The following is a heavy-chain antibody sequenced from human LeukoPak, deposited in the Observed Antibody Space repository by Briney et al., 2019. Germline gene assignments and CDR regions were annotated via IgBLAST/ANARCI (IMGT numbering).Heavy chain of an antibody. D-gene: IGHD1-26*01. CDR1: GFTFSNYG. Sequence: PGGSLRLSCAASGFTFSNYGMHWVRQAPGKGLEWVSYISSSGSTIYYADSVKGRFTISRDNSKNTLYLQMNSLGAEDTAVYYCAKGRGWEASYYYYYMDVWGKGTTVTISS. CDR3: AKGRGWEASYYYYYMDV. V-gene: IGHV3-48*01. J-gene: IGHJ6*03. CDR2: ISSSGSTI.